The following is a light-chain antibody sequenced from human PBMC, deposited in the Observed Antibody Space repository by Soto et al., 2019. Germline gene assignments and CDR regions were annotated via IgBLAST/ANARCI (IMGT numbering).Light chain of an antibody. CDR1: SSNIGAGYD. V-gene: IGLV1-40*01. CDR3: QSYDSSLNGGV. Sequence: QSVLTQPPSVSGAPGQRVTISCTGSSSNIGAGYDVHWYQQLPVTAPKLLIYGNSNRPSGVPDRFSGSKSGTSAALAITGLQAEDEADYYCQSYDSSLNGGVFGGGTKVTVL. J-gene: IGLJ3*02. CDR2: GNS.